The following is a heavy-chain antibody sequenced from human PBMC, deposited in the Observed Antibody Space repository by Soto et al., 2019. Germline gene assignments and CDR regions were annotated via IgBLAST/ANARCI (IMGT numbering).Heavy chain of an antibody. Sequence: GGSLRLSCAASGFTFSSYAMSWVRQAPGKGLEWVSAISGSGGSTYYADSVKGRFTISRDNSKNTLYLQMNSLRAEDTAVFYCAKDGDYCSSTSCYYYYDYWGQGTLVTVSS. V-gene: IGHV3-23*01. J-gene: IGHJ4*02. CDR1: GFTFSSYA. D-gene: IGHD2-2*01. CDR2: ISGSGGST. CDR3: AKDGDYCSSTSCYYYYDY.